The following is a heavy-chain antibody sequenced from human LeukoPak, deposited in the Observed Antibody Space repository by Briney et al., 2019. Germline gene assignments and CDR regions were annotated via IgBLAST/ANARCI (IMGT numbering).Heavy chain of an antibody. D-gene: IGHD3-10*01. CDR1: GGSISSYY. CDR2: INHSGST. V-gene: IGHV4-34*01. CDR3: ARGNLWFGEYMFDP. Sequence: TSETLSLTCTVSGGSISSYYWSWIRQPPGKGLEWIGEINHSGSTNYNPSLKSRVTISVDTSKNQFSLKLSSVTAADTAVYHCARGNLWFGEYMFDPWGQGTLVTVSS. J-gene: IGHJ5*02.